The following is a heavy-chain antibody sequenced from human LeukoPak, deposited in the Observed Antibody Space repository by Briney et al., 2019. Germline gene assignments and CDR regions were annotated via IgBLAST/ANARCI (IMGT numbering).Heavy chain of an antibody. CDR3: AGHHPRNTVDF. CDR1: GGSISSYY. V-gene: IGHV4-59*08. CDR2: ISYSGST. D-gene: IGHD2-8*02. J-gene: IGHJ4*02. Sequence: SETLSLTCTVSGGSISSYYWSWIRQPPGKGLEWIGYISYSGSTDYNPSLRSRVTISLDTSKNQFSLKLSSVTAADTAVYYCAGHHPRNTVDFWGQGTLVTVSS.